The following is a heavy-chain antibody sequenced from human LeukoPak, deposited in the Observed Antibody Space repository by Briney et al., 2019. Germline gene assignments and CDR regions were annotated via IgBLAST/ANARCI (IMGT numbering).Heavy chain of an antibody. CDR1: TDSTNTYY. Sequence: SETPSLTCSVSTDSTNTYYWSWIRQSPGQGLEWIGHIYQSGSTDYNPSFKSRVTISLDMSKKVFSLQLTSVTVADTAMYYCVRLRWKLLAPYFDHWGQGAFVIVSS. D-gene: IGHD1-1*01. J-gene: IGHJ4*02. V-gene: IGHV4-59*01. CDR2: IYQSGST. CDR3: VRLRWKLLAPYFDH.